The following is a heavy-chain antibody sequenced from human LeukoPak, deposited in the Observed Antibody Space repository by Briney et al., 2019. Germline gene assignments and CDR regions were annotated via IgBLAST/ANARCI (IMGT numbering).Heavy chain of an antibody. D-gene: IGHD1-1*01. Sequence: ASVRVSRKASGYTFTGHYMHWVRQAPGQGLEWMGRINPNSGGTNYAQKFQGRVTMTRDTSIITGYMELSRLRSDDTAVYYCARGGAVFGTKYNWFDPWGQGTLVTVSS. CDR2: INPNSGGT. CDR1: GYTFTGHY. J-gene: IGHJ5*02. V-gene: IGHV1-2*06. CDR3: ARGGAVFGTKYNWFDP.